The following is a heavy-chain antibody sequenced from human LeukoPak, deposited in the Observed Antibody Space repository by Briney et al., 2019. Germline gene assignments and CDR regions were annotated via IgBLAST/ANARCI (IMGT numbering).Heavy chain of an antibody. Sequence: GGSLRLSCAASGFTFSDHYMDWVRQTPGKGLEWVARTRDKGHSYTTEYAAAVKGRLTISRDDSKNSLYLQMNSLKIEDTAVYYCARGANYLRPNYYFGWDVWGQGTTVTVAS. D-gene: IGHD1-7*01. CDR2: TRDKGHSYTT. CDR3: ARGANYLRPNYYFGWDV. J-gene: IGHJ6*02. CDR1: GFTFSDHY. V-gene: IGHV3-72*01.